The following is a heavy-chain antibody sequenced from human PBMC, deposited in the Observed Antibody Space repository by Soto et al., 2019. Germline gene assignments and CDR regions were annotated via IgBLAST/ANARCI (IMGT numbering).Heavy chain of an antibody. CDR1: GFSFSSIGEG. CDR2: IYWDDDK. V-gene: IGHV2-5*02. D-gene: IGHD2-21*02. CDR3: VQSRCGGDCLQSYSSHSYYGLDV. J-gene: IGHJ6*02. Sequence: QITLKESGPTLVKPTQTLTLTCTFPGFSFSSIGEGVGWIRQPPGKALEWLALIYWDDDKRYSPSLKSRLTITKDTSKNQVVLTMTNMDPVDTGTYYCVQSRCGGDCLQSYSSHSYYGLDVWGQGTTVTGSS.